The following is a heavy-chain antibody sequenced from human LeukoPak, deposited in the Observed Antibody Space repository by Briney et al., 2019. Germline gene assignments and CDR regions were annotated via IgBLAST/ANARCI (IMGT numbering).Heavy chain of an antibody. D-gene: IGHD3-10*01. J-gene: IGHJ5*02. CDR1: GGSLNSPNYY. CDR3: ARHDYYGSLNWFDP. Sequence: SETLSLTCIVSGGSLNSPNYYWGWIRQPPGKGLEWIGTIYYTGTTYYNPSLKSRLTISVDTSKNQFSLNLTSVTAADTAVYYCARHDYYGSLNWFDPWGQGTLITVST. V-gene: IGHV4-39*01. CDR2: IYYTGTT.